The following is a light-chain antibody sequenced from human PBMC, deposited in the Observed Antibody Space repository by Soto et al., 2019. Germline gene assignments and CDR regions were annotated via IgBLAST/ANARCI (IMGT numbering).Light chain of an antibody. CDR3: QQYCSSPRYT. J-gene: IGKJ2*01. CDR2: GAS. Sequence: EIVLTQSPGTLSLSPGERATLSCRASQSVSSSYLAWYQQKPGQAPRLLIYGASSRATGIPDRFSGSGSGTDFTLTISRLEPEDFAVYYGQQYCSSPRYTFGQGTKLEIK. V-gene: IGKV3-20*01. CDR1: QSVSSSY.